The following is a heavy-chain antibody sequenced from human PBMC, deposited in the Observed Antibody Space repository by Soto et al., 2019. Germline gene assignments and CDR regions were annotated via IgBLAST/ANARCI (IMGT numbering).Heavy chain of an antibody. CDR1: GYTFTSYA. Sequence: ASVKVSCKASGYTFTSYAMHWVRQATGQRLEWMGWINAGNGNTKYSQKFQGRVTITRDTSASTAYMELSSLRSEDTAVYYCARDRYCSSTSCYASRGDDYYYYGMDVWGQGTTVTVSS. CDR2: INAGNGNT. V-gene: IGHV1-3*01. CDR3: ARDRYCSSTSCYASRGDDYYYYGMDV. D-gene: IGHD2-2*01. J-gene: IGHJ6*02.